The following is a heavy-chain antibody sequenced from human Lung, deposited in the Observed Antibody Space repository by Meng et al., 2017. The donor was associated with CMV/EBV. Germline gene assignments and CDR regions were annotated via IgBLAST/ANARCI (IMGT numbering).Heavy chain of an antibody. D-gene: IGHD3-22*01. CDR3: ARVPSSGYSPFDS. Sequence: ESLKISCAASGFNVGTYWMTWVRQAPGKGLQWVANINQEGNWRAYVDSVKGRFTISRDNARNSVYLQMNSLRPEDTGVFYCARVPSSGYSPFDSRRPGTLVTVSS. CDR1: GFNVGTYW. CDR2: INQEGNWR. V-gene: IGHV3-7*04. J-gene: IGHJ4*02.